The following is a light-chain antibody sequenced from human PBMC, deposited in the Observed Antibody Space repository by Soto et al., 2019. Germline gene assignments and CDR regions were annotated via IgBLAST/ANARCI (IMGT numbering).Light chain of an antibody. CDR2: GNS. Sequence: QSVLTQPPSVSGAPGQRVTISCTGSSSNIGAGYDVHWYQQLPGTAPKLVIYGNSNRPSGVPDRFSGSESGTSASLAITGLQAEDEADYYCQSYDSSLSGYVFGTGTKLTVL. CDR1: SSNIGAGYD. CDR3: QSYDSSLSGYV. V-gene: IGLV1-40*01. J-gene: IGLJ1*01.